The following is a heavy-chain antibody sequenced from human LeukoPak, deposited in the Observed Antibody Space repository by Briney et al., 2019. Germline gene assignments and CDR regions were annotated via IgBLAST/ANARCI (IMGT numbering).Heavy chain of an antibody. D-gene: IGHD4-17*01. J-gene: IGHJ3*02. Sequence: PGRSLRLSCAASGFTFSSYAMHWVRQAPGKGLQWVAVIWYDGSSKYYADSVKGRFTISRDNAKNSLYLQMNSLRAEDTAVYYCARDPTVTNFHDAFDIWGQGTMVTVSP. V-gene: IGHV3-33*01. CDR3: ARDPTVTNFHDAFDI. CDR1: GFTFSSYA. CDR2: IWYDGSSK.